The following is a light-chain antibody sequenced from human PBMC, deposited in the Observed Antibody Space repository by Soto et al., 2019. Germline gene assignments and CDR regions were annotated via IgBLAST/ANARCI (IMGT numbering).Light chain of an antibody. CDR1: HDIRDH. V-gene: IGKV1-33*01. Sequence: IQMTQSPSSLSASVGDRVTLTCQASHDIRDHLNWYQQKPGKPPKLLIYDASNLQTGVPSRFSGSGSGTDFTFTISSLQPEDIATYFCHQYDNLSQTFGPETKVDIK. CDR3: HQYDNLSQT. CDR2: DAS. J-gene: IGKJ3*01.